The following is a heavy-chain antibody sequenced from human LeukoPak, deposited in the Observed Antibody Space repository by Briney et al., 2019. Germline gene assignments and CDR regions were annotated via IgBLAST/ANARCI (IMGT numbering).Heavy chain of an antibody. CDR2: ISGSGGST. Sequence: GGSLRPSCAASGFTFSSYGMSWVRQAPGRGLEWVSAISGSGGSTYYADSVKGRFTISRDNSKNTLYLQMNSLRAEDTAVYYCAKARSGWCLDYWGQGTLVTVSS. D-gene: IGHD6-19*01. CDR1: GFTFSSYG. CDR3: AKARSGWCLDY. J-gene: IGHJ4*02. V-gene: IGHV3-23*01.